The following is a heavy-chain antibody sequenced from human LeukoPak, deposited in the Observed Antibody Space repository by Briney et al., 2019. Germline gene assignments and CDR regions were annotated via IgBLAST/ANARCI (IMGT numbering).Heavy chain of an antibody. V-gene: IGHV3-21*01. D-gene: IGHD6-13*01. J-gene: IGHJ3*02. CDR2: IGSSSSYI. CDR3: ARAGSSSGGAFDI. CDR1: GFTFSSYS. Sequence: PGGSLRLSCAASGFTFSSYSMNWVRQAPGKGLEWVSSIGSSSSYIYYADSVKGRFTISRDNAKNSLYLQMNSLRAEDTAVYYCARAGSSSGGAFDIWGQGTMVTASS.